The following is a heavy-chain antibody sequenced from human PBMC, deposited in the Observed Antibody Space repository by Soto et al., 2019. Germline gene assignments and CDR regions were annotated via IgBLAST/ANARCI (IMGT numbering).Heavy chain of an antibody. CDR1: GFTFSSYS. D-gene: IGHD2-15*01. J-gene: IGHJ4*02. CDR3: ATLDTAEIQTAAY. V-gene: IGHV3-21*01. CDR2: ISSSSSYI. Sequence: PGGSLRLSCAAYGFTFSSYSMNWVRQAPGKGLEWVSSISSSSSYIYYADSVKGRFTISRDNAKNSLYLQMNSLRAEDTAVYYFATLDTAEIQTAAYWGQRTLVTGST.